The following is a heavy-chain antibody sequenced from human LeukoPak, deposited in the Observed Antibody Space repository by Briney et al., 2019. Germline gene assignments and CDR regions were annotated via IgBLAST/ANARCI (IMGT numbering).Heavy chain of an antibody. CDR3: ARGPINDFWSGYYHYYYYGMDV. D-gene: IGHD3-3*01. Sequence: SETLSLTCTVSGGSISTYYWSWIRQPPGKGLEWIGEINHSGSTNYNPSLKSRVTISVDTSKNQFSLKLSSVTAADTAVYYCARGPINDFWSGYYHYYYYGMDVWGQGTTVTVSS. CDR2: INHSGST. V-gene: IGHV4-34*01. CDR1: GGSISTYY. J-gene: IGHJ6*02.